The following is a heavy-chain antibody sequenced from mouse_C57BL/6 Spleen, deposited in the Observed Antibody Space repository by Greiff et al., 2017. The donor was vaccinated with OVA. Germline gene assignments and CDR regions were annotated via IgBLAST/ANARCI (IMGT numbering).Heavy chain of an antibody. D-gene: IGHD2-5*01. CDR3: ARLDMNSNYVVYFDY. J-gene: IGHJ2*01. Sequence: VQLQQSGPVLVKPGASVKMSCKASGYTFTDYYMNWVKQSHGKSLEWIGVINPYNGGTSYNQKFKGKATLTVDKSSSTAYMELNSLTSEDSAVYYCARLDMNSNYVVYFDYWGQGTTLTVSS. V-gene: IGHV1-19*01. CDR2: INPYNGGT. CDR1: GYTFTDYY.